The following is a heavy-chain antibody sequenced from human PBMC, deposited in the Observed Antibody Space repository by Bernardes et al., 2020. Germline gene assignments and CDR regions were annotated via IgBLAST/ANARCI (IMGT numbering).Heavy chain of an antibody. Sequence: GGSLRLSCAASGFTFSDYYMSWIRQAPGKGLEWVSYISSSGSTIYYADSVKGRFTISRDNAKNSLYLQMNSLRAEDTAVYYCARKGGSSGYYSDYYYYGMDVWGQGTTVTVSS. D-gene: IGHD3-22*01. J-gene: IGHJ6*02. V-gene: IGHV3-11*01. CDR2: ISSSGSTI. CDR1: GFTFSDYY. CDR3: ARKGGSSGYYSDYYYYGMDV.